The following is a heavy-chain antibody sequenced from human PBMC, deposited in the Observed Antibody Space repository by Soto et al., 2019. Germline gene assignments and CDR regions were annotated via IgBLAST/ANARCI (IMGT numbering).Heavy chain of an antibody. D-gene: IGHD3-10*01. V-gene: IGHV3-53*04. Sequence: EVQLVESGGGLVQPGGSLRLSCAASGFTVSSNYMSWVRQAPGKGLEWVSVIYSGGSTYYADSVKGRFTISRHNSKNTMYLQMNSLSAEDTAVYYCQLWFGEWPYYYYMDVWGKGTTVTVSS. CDR1: GFTVSSNY. CDR2: IYSGGST. J-gene: IGHJ6*03. CDR3: QLWFGEWPYYYYMDV.